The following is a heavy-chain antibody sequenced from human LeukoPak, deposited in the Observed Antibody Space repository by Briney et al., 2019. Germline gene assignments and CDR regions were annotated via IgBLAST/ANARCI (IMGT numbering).Heavy chain of an antibody. CDR3: ARERGYCSSTSCYYYYYMDV. V-gene: IGHV3-48*03. J-gene: IGHJ6*03. D-gene: IGHD2-2*01. CDR2: ISSSGSTI. Sequence: GGSLRLSCAASGFTFSSYEMNWVRQAPGKGLEWVSYISSSGSTIYYADSVKGRFTISRDNAKNSLYLQINSLRAEDTAVYYCARERGYCSSTSCYYYYYMDVWGKGTTVTISS. CDR1: GFTFSSYE.